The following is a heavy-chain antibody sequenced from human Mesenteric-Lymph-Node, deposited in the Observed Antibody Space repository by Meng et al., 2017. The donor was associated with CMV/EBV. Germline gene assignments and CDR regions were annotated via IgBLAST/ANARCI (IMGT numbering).Heavy chain of an antibody. CDR3: ARLFDY. V-gene: IGHV4-39*01. J-gene: IGHJ4*02. Sequence: SETLSLTCTVSGDYSSSNNYYWGWIRQPPGKGLEWIGGIYYSGSAYYNPSLKSRVTLSVDTSKNQFSLTVGSVTATDTAVYYCARLFDYWSQGTLVTVSS. CDR1: GDYSSSNNYY. CDR2: IYYSGSA.